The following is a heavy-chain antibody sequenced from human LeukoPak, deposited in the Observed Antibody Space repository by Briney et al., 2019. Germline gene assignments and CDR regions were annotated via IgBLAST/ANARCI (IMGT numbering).Heavy chain of an antibody. V-gene: IGHV4-59*01. CDR1: GGSLTSYY. CDR2: IYYSGST. D-gene: IGHD6-19*01. J-gene: IGHJ4*02. Sequence: SETLSLTCTVSGGSLTSYYWSWIRQPPGKGLEWIGYIYYSGSTNYNPSLKSRVTILVDTSKNQFSLKLSSVTAADTAVYYCARDIAVAGTYFDYWGQGTLVTVSS. CDR3: ARDIAVAGTYFDY.